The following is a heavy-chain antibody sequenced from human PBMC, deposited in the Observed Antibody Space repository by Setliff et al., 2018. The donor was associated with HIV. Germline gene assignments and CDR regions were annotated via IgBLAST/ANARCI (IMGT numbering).Heavy chain of an antibody. CDR2: IYIRGT. Sequence: LSLTCTVSGGAMNNNYWSWIRQPAGKGLEWIVRIYIRGTNYNPSLKTRLTMSLDTSSNQFSLNLNSVTAADTAVYYCARGSWGSWRFDYWGQGTLVTVSS. CDR1: GGAMNNNY. D-gene: IGHD6-13*01. CDR3: ARGSWGSWRFDY. J-gene: IGHJ4*02. V-gene: IGHV4-4*07.